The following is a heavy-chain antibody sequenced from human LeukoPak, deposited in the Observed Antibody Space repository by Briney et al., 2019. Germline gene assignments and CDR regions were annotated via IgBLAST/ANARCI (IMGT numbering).Heavy chain of an antibody. CDR2: ITHSGNT. V-gene: IGHV4-34*01. CDR1: GGSLSGFH. CDR3: AREYSSSTTYYYYYMDV. J-gene: IGHJ6*03. D-gene: IGHD6-6*01. Sequence: SETLSLTCALYGGSLSGFHWTWIRQPPGKGLEWIGEITHSGNTNYNPSLKSRVTMSLDTSKTQFSLKLSSVTAADTAVYYCAREYSSSTTYYYYYMDVWGKGTTVTVSS.